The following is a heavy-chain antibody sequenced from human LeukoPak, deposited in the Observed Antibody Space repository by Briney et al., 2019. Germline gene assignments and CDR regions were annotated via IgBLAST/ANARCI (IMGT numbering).Heavy chain of an antibody. V-gene: IGHV3-48*01. J-gene: IGHJ4*02. CDR1: GFAFNTYS. CDR3: AGGGLAAAGCFDY. D-gene: IGHD6-13*01. Sequence: GGSLRLSCAASGFAFNTYSMNWVRQAPGKGLEWVSSITSSSTTKYYADSVKGRFTISRDNAKNSLYLQMNSLRAEDTAVYYCAGGGLAAAGCFDYWGQGTLVTVSS. CDR2: ITSSSTTK.